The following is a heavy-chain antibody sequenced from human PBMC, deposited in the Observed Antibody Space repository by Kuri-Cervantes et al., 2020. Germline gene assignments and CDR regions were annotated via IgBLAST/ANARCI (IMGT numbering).Heavy chain of an antibody. CDR1: GGSISSSSYY. J-gene: IGHJ4*02. CDR3: ARANYDIWSGYSDGFDY. V-gene: IGHV4-39*07. D-gene: IGHD3-3*01. CDR2: IYYSGST. Sequence: SETLSLTCTVSGGSISSSSYYWGWIRQPPGKGLEWIGSIYYSGSTYYNPSLKSRVTISVDTSKNQSSLKLSSVTAADTAVYYCARANYDIWSGYSDGFDYWGQGTLVTVSS.